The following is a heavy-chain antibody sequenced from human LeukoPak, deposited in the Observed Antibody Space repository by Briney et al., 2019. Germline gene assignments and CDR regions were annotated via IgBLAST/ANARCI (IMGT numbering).Heavy chain of an antibody. CDR3: ARVLYYYGSGAVWGY. Sequence: ASVKVSCKTSEYTFTGYYMHWVRQAPGQGLEWMGWINPNSGGTNYAQKFQGRVTMTRDTSISTAYMELSRLRSDDTAVYYCARVLYYYGSGAVWGYWGQGTLVTVSS. CDR2: INPNSGGT. J-gene: IGHJ4*02. D-gene: IGHD3-10*01. V-gene: IGHV1-2*02. CDR1: EYTFTGYY.